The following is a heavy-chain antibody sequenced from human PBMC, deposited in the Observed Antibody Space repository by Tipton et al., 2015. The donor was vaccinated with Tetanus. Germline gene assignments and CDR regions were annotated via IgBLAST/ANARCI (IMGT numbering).Heavy chain of an antibody. CDR2: IYPGDSDT. D-gene: IGHD2-15*01. V-gene: IGHV5-51*01. CDR1: GYSFTSYW. J-gene: IGHJ6*02. Sequence: QLVQSGAEVKKPGESLKISCKGSGYSFTSYWIGWVRQMPGKGLEWMGIIYPGDSDTRYSPPFQGQVTIPADKSISTAYLQWSSLKASDTAMYYCARQVAGSYYYYGMDVWGQGTTVTVSS. CDR3: ARQVAGSYYYYGMDV.